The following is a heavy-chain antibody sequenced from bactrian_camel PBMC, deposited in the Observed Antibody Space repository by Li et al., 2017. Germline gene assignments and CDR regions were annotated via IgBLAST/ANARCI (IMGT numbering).Heavy chain of an antibody. J-gene: IGHJ4*01. V-gene: IGHV3S53*01. CDR3: AADLLDLYCAKDEFEY. Sequence: HVQLVEPGGGSVQAGGSLRLSCEWSGYTGKMCMGWYRQAPEKERETVARIDTSGRTKYVDSVKGRFTASQDNAKPIWYLQMSDLNPDDSAEYYCAADLLDLYCAKDEFEYRGPGTQVTVS. CDR1: GYTGKMC. CDR2: IDTSGRT. D-gene: IGHD3*01.